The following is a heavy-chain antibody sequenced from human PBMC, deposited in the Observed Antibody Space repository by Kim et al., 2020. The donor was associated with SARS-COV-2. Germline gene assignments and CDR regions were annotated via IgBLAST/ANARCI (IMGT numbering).Heavy chain of an antibody. CDR3: ARDPRSSYYGSGSYGPTNY. D-gene: IGHD3-10*01. Sequence: GRFTIARDNAKNSLYLQMNSLRAEDTAVYYCARDPRSSYYGSGSYGPTNYWGQGTLVTVSS. J-gene: IGHJ4*02. V-gene: IGHV3-11*06.